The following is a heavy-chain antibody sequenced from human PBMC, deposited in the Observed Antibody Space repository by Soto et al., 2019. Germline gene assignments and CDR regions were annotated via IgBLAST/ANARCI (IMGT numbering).Heavy chain of an antibody. Sequence: QITLKESGPTLVKPTQTLTLTCTFSGFSLSTSGVGVGWIRQPPGKALEWLALIYWDDDKRYSPSLKSRLTXTXXTSKNQVVLTMTTMDPVDTATYYCARVNSSSSLDYWGQGTLVTVSS. CDR2: IYWDDDK. V-gene: IGHV2-5*02. D-gene: IGHD6-6*01. J-gene: IGHJ4*02. CDR3: ARVNSSSSLDY. CDR1: GFSLSTSGVG.